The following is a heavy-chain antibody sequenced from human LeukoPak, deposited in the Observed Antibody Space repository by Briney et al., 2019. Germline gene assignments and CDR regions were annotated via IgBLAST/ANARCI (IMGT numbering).Heavy chain of an antibody. V-gene: IGHV1-2*02. CDR1: GYTFTGYY. CDR2: INPNSGGT. J-gene: IGHJ3*02. CDR3: ARASDLVYPFGAFDI. D-gene: IGHD1-14*01. Sequence: ASVKVSCKASGYTFTGYYMHWVRQAPGQGLEWMGWINPNSGGTNYPQKFQGRVTLTRDTSITTAYMELSRLISDDTAVFYCARASDLVYPFGAFDIWGQGTMVTVSS.